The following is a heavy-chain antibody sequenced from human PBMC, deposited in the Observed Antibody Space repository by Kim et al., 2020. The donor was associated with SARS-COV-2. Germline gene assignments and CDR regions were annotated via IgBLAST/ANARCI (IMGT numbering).Heavy chain of an antibody. CDR3: TKDRPKRSAAGTMGSFQ. Sequence: GWSLRLSCAASGFTFDDYAMHWVRQAPGKGLEWVSGISWNSGSIGYADSVKGRFTISRDSAKNSLYLQMNSLRADDTALYYCTKDRPKRSAAGTMGSFQ. CDR1: GFTFDDYA. V-gene: IGHV3-9*01. J-gene: IGHJ1*01. CDR2: ISWNSGSI. D-gene: IGHD6-13*01.